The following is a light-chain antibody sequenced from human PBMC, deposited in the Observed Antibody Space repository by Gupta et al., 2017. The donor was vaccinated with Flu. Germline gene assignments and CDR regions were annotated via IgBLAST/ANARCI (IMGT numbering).Light chain of an antibody. V-gene: IGKV2-30*01. J-gene: IGKJ1*01. CDR2: QAS. Sequence: DDVIPQSPLPLPGTLGQPASIPLRSSEGLVYSDGNTYVHWFQQRPGQPPRRLIYQASYRDSGVPVRFGGSDSGTAFTLKISSVEAEDVGLYCCRQGDHCPWAFGQGTKVEIK. CDR3: RQGDHCPWA. CDR1: EGLVYSDGNTY.